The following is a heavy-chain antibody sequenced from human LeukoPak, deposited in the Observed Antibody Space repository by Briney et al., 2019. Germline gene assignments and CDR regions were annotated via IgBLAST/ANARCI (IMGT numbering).Heavy chain of an antibody. CDR3: ASGYFVHTFDF. D-gene: IGHD2-2*03. CDR2: IYFSGNT. V-gene: IGHV4-39*01. CDR1: GVSIRSTSYY. J-gene: IGHJ4*02. Sequence: SETLSLTCTVSGVSIRSTSYYWGWIRQPPGKGLEWIGSIYFSGNTYYNPSLKTRVTISIDTSKNQFSLKLTSVTVADTAIFYCASGYFVHTFDFWGQGTLGTVSS.